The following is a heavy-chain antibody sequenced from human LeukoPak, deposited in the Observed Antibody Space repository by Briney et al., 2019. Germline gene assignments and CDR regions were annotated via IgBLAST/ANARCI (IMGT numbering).Heavy chain of an antibody. V-gene: IGHV3-9*01. Sequence: PGGSLRLSCAASGFTFDDYAMYWVRQAPGKGLEWVSSISWNGGNIDYADSVKGRFTISRDNAKNSLYLQMNSLRAEDTALYYCAKDMGHVGVALDWGQGTLVTVSS. D-gene: IGHD1-26*01. CDR2: ISWNGGNI. J-gene: IGHJ4*02. CDR1: GFTFDDYA. CDR3: AKDMGHVGVALD.